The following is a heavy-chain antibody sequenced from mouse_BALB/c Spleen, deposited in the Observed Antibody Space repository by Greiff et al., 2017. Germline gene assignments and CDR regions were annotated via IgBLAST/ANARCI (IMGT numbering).Heavy chain of an antibody. CDR1: GFNIKDTY. J-gene: IGHJ4*01. CDR2: IDPANGNT. CDR3: ARDYYRYDVDAMDY. D-gene: IGHD2-14*01. V-gene: IGHV14-3*02. Sequence: VQLQQSGAELVKPGVSVKLSCTASGFNIKDTYMHWVKQRPEQGLEWIGRIDPANGNTKYDPKFQGKATITADTSSNTAYLQLSSLTSEDTAVYYCARDYYRYDVDAMDYWGQGTSVTVSS.